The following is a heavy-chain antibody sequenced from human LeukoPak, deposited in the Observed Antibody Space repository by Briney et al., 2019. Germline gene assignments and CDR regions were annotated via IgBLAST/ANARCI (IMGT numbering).Heavy chain of an antibody. CDR1: GFTFSSYA. CDR3: ARDRGSYYYYYGMDV. Sequence: GGSLRLSCAASGFTFSSYAMSWVRQAPGEGLEWVAVISYDGSNKYYADSVKGRFTISRDNSKNTLYLQMNSLRAEDTAVYYCARDRGSYYYYYGMDVWGQGTTVTVSS. D-gene: IGHD1-26*01. CDR2: ISYDGSNK. J-gene: IGHJ6*02. V-gene: IGHV3-30-3*01.